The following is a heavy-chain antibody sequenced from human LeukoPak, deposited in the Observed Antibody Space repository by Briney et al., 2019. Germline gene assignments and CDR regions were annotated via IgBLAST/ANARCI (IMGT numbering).Heavy chain of an antibody. Sequence: SGTLSLTCAVYGGSFSGYYWSWIRQPPGKGLEWIGEINHSGSTNYNTSLKSRVTISVDTSKNQFSLMLSSVTAADTAVYYCARNYYDSSGGFDPWGQGTLVTVSS. J-gene: IGHJ5*02. CDR3: ARNYYDSSGGFDP. CDR1: GGSFSGYY. CDR2: INHSGST. D-gene: IGHD3-22*01. V-gene: IGHV4-34*01.